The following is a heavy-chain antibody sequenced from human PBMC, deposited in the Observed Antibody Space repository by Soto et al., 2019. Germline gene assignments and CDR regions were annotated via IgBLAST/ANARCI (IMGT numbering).Heavy chain of an antibody. CDR2: IRSKVNSYAT. CDR3: TNPSGTEKEYSSTSGGWFDP. V-gene: IGHV3-73*01. D-gene: IGHD6-6*01. Sequence: EVQLVESGGGLVQPGGSLKLSCAASGFTFSGSAMHWVRQASGKGLEWVGRIRSKVNSYATAYAASVKGRFTISRDDSKNTAYLQMNSLKTEDTAVYYCTNPSGTEKEYSSTSGGWFDPWGQGTLVTVSS. J-gene: IGHJ5*02. CDR1: GFTFSGSA.